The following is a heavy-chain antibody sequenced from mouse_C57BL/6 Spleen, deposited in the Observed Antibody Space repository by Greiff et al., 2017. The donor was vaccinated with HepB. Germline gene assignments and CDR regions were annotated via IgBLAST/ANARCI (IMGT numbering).Heavy chain of an antibody. V-gene: IGHV1-52*01. CDR2: IDPSDSET. D-gene: IGHD1-1*01. Sequence: QVQLQQPGAELVRPGSSVKLSCKASGYTFTSYWMHWVKQRPIQGLEWIGNIDPSDSETHYNQKFKDKATLTVDKSSSTAYMQLSSLTSEDSAVYYCARAGYGSSYRAMDYWGQGTSVTVSS. J-gene: IGHJ4*01. CDR3: ARAGYGSSYRAMDY. CDR1: GYTFTSYW.